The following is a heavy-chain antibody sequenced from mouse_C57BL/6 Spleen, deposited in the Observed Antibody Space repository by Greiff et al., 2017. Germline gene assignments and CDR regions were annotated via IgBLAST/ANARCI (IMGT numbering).Heavy chain of an antibody. CDR2: IYPGDGDT. D-gene: IGHD1-1*01. CDR1: GYAFSSSW. Sequence: QVQLQQSGPELVKPGASVKISCKASGYAFSSSWMNWVKQRPGKGLEWIGRIYPGDGDTNYNGKFKGKATLTADKSSSTAYMQLSSLTSEDSAVYFCARGGTTVVARGVLAYWGQGTLVTVSA. J-gene: IGHJ3*01. CDR3: ARGGTTVVARGVLAY. V-gene: IGHV1-82*01.